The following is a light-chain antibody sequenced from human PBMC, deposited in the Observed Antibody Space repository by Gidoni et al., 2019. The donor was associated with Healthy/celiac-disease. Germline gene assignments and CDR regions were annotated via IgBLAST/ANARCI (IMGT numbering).Light chain of an antibody. CDR3: QQYDNLPVA. J-gene: IGKJ5*01. V-gene: IGKV1-33*01. Sequence: DIQMTQPPSPLPASVGDRVTITCQASQDISNYSNWYQQKPGKAPKLLIYDASNLETGVPSQFSGSGSGTNFTFTISSLQPEDIATYYCQQYDNLPVAFGQGTRLEIK. CDR1: QDISNY. CDR2: DAS.